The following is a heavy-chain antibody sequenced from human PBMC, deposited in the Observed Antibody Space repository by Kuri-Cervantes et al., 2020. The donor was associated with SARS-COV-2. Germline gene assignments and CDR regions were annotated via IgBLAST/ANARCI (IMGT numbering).Heavy chain of an antibody. CDR3: AMLDGSGSYPEYY. CDR1: GGTFSSYA. D-gene: IGHD3-10*01. Sequence: SVKVSCKASGGTFSSYAISWARQAPGQGLEWMGGIIPIFGTANYAQKFQGRVTITADESTSTAYMELSSLRSEDTAVYYCAMLDGSGSYPEYYWGQGTLVTVSS. J-gene: IGHJ4*02. CDR2: IIPIFGTA. V-gene: IGHV1-69*13.